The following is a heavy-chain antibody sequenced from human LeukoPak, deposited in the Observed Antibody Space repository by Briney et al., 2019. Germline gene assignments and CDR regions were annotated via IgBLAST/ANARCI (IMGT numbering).Heavy chain of an antibody. Sequence: PSETLSLTCTVSGGSISSSSYYWGWIRQPPGKGLEWIGSIYYSGSSYYNPSLKSRVTISVDTSKNQFSLKLSSVTAADTAVYFCARDGPWKSDCWGRGTLVTVSS. CDR1: GGSISSSSYY. V-gene: IGHV4-39*02. CDR2: IYYSGSS. J-gene: IGHJ4*02. D-gene: IGHD1-1*01. CDR3: ARDGPWKSDC.